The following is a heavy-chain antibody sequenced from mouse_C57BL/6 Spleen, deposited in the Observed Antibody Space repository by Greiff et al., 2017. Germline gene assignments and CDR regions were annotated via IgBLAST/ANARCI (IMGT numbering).Heavy chain of an antibody. J-gene: IGHJ3*01. D-gene: IGHD1-1*01. V-gene: IGHV3-6*01. Sequence: EVKLEESGPGLVKPSQSLSLTCSVTGYSITSGYYWNWIRQFPGNKLEWMGYISYDGSNNYNPSLKNRISITRDTSKNQFFLKLNSVTTEDTATYYCARGDGNYYGSSSWCAYWGQGTLVTVSA. CDR2: ISYDGSN. CDR3: ARGDGNYYGSSSWCAY. CDR1: GYSITSGYY.